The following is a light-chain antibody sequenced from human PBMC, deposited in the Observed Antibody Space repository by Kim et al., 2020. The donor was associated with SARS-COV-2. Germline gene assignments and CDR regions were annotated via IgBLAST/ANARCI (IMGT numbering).Light chain of an antibody. CDR2: DAS. Sequence: ASVGDRVTITCQASQDISNYLNWYQQKPGKAPKLLSYDASNLETGVPSRFSGSGSGTDFTFTISSLQPEDIATYYCQQYDNLPITFGQETRLEIK. CDR1: QDISNY. V-gene: IGKV1-33*01. CDR3: QQYDNLPIT. J-gene: IGKJ5*01.